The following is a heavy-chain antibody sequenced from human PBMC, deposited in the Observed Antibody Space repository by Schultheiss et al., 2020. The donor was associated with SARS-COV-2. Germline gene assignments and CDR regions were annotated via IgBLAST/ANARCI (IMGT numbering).Heavy chain of an antibody. CDR2: ISSSSSYI. V-gene: IGHV3-21*01. J-gene: IGHJ5*02. D-gene: IGHD2-2*02. CDR3: ARDHDIVVVPAAIGGWFDP. CDR1: GFTFSSYD. Sequence: GESLKISCAASGFTFSSYDMHWVRQAPGKGLEWVSSISSSSSYIYYADSVKGRFTISRDNAKNSLYLQMNSLRAEDTAVYYCARDHDIVVVPAAIGGWFDPWGQGTLVTVSS.